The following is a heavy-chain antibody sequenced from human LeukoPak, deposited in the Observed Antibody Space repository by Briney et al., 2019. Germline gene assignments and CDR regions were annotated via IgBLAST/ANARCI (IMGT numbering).Heavy chain of an antibody. CDR3: ARPVGAFDY. CDR1: GFTFSSYA. Sequence: PGGSLRLSCAASGFTFSSYAMHWVRQAPGKGLEWVAVISYDGSNKYYADSVKGRFTISRDNSKSTLYLQMNSLRAEDTAVYYCARPVGAFDYWGQGTLVTVSS. J-gene: IGHJ4*02. D-gene: IGHD1-26*01. V-gene: IGHV3-30*01. CDR2: ISYDGSNK.